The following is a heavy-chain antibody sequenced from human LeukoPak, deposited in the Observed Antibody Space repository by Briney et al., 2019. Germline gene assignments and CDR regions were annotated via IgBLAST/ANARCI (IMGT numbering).Heavy chain of an antibody. Sequence: ASVKVSCKASGYTFTGYYMHWVRQAPGQGLEWMGWINPNSGGTNYAQKFQGRVTMTRDTSISTAYMELSSLRSDDTAVYYCARKGCSSTSCHYYYYGMDVWGQGTTVTVSS. J-gene: IGHJ6*02. V-gene: IGHV1-2*02. CDR2: INPNSGGT. CDR3: ARKGCSSTSCHYYYYGMDV. D-gene: IGHD2-2*01. CDR1: GYTFTGYY.